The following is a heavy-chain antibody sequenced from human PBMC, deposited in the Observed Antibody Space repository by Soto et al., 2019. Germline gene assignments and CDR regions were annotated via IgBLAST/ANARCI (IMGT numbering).Heavy chain of an antibody. J-gene: IGHJ5*02. CDR1: ADSITSYH. CDR3: ARGSESYYSANWFDP. Sequence: PSVTLSLTCTVCADSITSYHWSCIRQPPGTGPDWIGYIHYSGSTNYNRSLKSRVTMSVDTSKNQFCLKLNSVTDADTAVYYCARGSESYYSANWFDPWGQGTLVTVSS. CDR2: IHYSGST. V-gene: IGHV4-59*01. D-gene: IGHD3-10*01.